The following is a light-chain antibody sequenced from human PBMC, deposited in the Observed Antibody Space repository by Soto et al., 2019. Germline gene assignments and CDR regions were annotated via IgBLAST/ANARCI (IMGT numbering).Light chain of an antibody. J-gene: IGLJ1*01. Sequence: QSVLTQPASVPGSPGQSITIACTGTTSEVGGYNYVSWYQQHPGKAPKLMIFEVNSRPSGVSNRFSGSKSGNTASLTISGLQAEDEGNYYCQSYDSSLSAYVFGTGTKVTVL. CDR1: TSEVGGYNY. CDR3: QSYDSSLSAYV. CDR2: EVN. V-gene: IGLV2-14*01.